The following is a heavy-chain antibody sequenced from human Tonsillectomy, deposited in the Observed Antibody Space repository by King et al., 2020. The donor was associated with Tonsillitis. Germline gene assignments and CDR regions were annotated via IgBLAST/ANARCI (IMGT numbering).Heavy chain of an antibody. CDR2: IFWNGITL. J-gene: IGHJ4*02. D-gene: IGHD2-15*01. CDR1: GFTFDDYA. Sequence: VQLVQSGGGLVQPGRSLRLSCAASGFTFDDYAMHWVRQPPGKGLEWVSGIFWNGITLGYADSVKGRFTISRDNAKNSLYLQMDSLRAEDTAFYYCAKDISVVATTGGLGYWGQGTLVTVSS. CDR3: AKDISVVATTGGLGY. V-gene: IGHV3-9*01.